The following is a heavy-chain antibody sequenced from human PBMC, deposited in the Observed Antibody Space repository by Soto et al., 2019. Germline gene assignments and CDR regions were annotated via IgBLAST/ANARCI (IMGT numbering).Heavy chain of an antibody. CDR2: IWYDGSNK. CDR3: ARGRIAARRPHSFDI. CDR1: GFTFSSYG. V-gene: IGHV3-33*01. D-gene: IGHD6-6*01. J-gene: IGHJ3*02. Sequence: GSLRLSCAASGFTFSSYGMHWVRQAPGKGLEWVAVIWYDGSNKYYADSVKGRFTISRDNSKNTLYLQMNSLRAEDTAVYYCARGRIAARRPHSFDIWGQGTMVTVSS.